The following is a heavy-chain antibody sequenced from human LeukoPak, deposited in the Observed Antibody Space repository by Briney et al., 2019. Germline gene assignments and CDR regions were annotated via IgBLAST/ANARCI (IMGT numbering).Heavy chain of an antibody. CDR1: GYTFTRYY. J-gene: IGHJ4*02. Sequence: ASVKVSCKASGYTFTRYYIHWVRRAPGQGLEWVGIITPSGGSTSYAQKFQGRVTMTRDTSTSTVYMELSSLRSEDTAVYYCARVAEVLEWFSWFDYWGQGTLVTVSS. CDR2: ITPSGGST. D-gene: IGHD3-3*01. V-gene: IGHV1-46*01. CDR3: ARVAEVLEWFSWFDY.